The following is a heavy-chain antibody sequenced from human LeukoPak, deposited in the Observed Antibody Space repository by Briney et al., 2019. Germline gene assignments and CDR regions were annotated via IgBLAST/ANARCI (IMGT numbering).Heavy chain of an antibody. CDR1: GYTFTGYY. Sequence: ASVKVSCTASGYTFTGYYMHWVRQAPGQGLEWMGWINPNSGGTNYAQKFQGRVTMTRDTSISTAYMELSRLRSDDTAVYYCASSYSSGWFYYFDYWGQGTLVTVSS. D-gene: IGHD6-19*01. CDR2: INPNSGGT. V-gene: IGHV1-2*02. J-gene: IGHJ4*02. CDR3: ASSYSSGWFYYFDY.